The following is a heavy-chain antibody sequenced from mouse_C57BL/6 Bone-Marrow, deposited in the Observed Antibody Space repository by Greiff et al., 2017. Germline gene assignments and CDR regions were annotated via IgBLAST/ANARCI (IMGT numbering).Heavy chain of an antibody. V-gene: IGHV1-64*01. CDR1: GYTFTSYW. CDR2: IHPNSGST. J-gene: IGHJ1*03. Sequence: QVQLQQPGAELVKPGASVKLSCKASGYTFTSYWMHWVKQRPGHGLEWIGMIHPNSGSTNYNEKFKSKATLTVDKSSSTAYMQLSSLTSEDSAVYYCARGDYYGSSWYFDVWGTGTTVTVSS. D-gene: IGHD1-1*01. CDR3: ARGDYYGSSWYFDV.